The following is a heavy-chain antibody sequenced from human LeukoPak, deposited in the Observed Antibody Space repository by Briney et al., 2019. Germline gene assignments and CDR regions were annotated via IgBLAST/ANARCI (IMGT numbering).Heavy chain of an antibody. V-gene: IGHV3-30*02. D-gene: IGHD2-2*03. CDR2: IRYDGSNK. CDR1: GFTFSSYG. CDR3: AKDSHWILFDD. Sequence: GGSLRLSCAASGFTFSSYGTHWVRQAPGKGLEWVAFIRYDGSNKYYANSVKGRFTISRDNSKNTLYLQMNSLRDEDTAVYYCAKDSHWILFDDWGQGTLVTVSS. J-gene: IGHJ4*02.